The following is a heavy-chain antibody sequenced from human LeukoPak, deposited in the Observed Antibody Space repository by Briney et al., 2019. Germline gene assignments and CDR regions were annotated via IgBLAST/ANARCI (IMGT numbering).Heavy chain of an antibody. CDR3: ARDLSPSCGDGCYYDALDI. CDR1: GFTFSIYW. CDR2: IKQDGSEK. Sequence: GGSLRLSCAASGFTFSIYWMSWVRQAPGKGLEWVANIKQDGSEKDYVDSVKGRFTISRDNAKNSLYLQMNSLRAEDTAVYYCARDLSPSCGDGCYYDALDIWGQGTTVTVS. J-gene: IGHJ3*02. V-gene: IGHV3-7*01. D-gene: IGHD2-21*01.